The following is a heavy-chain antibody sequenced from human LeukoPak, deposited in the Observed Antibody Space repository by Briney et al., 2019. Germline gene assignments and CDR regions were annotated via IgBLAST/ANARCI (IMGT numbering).Heavy chain of an antibody. CDR1: GGSISSYY. CDR2: IYYSGST. J-gene: IGHJ4*02. CDR3: ARGKMATTPGDY. D-gene: IGHD5-24*01. V-gene: IGHV4-59*01. Sequence: SETLSLTCTVSGGSISSYYWSWIRQPPGKGLEWIGYIYYSGSTNYNPSLKSRVTISVDTSKNQFSLKLSSVTAADTAVYYCARGKMATTPGDYWGRGTLVTVSS.